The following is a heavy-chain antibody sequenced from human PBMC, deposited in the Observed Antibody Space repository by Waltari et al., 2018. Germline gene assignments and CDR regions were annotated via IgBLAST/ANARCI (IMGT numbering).Heavy chain of an antibody. CDR2: SRAYNGNT. CDR3: ARLSVTLAGVVVGSMDV. CDR1: GYVFTNYG. V-gene: IGHV1-18*01. Sequence: QVQLVQSATEVKKPGASVKVSCKTSGYVFTNYGITWVRQAPGQGHEGVGWSRAYNGNTKYAQHFQGRVTLTTEASTGTAYMDLGNLRSDDSAVYYCARLSVTLAGVVVGSMDVWGQGTTVTVSS. J-gene: IGHJ6*02. D-gene: IGHD3-3*01.